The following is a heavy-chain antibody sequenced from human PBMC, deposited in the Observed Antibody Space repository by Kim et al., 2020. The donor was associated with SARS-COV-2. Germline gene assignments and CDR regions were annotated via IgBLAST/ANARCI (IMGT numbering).Heavy chain of an antibody. V-gene: IGHV3-11*06. D-gene: IGHD3-10*01. CDR1: GFTFSDYY. CDR2: ISSSSSYT. J-gene: IGHJ5*02. Sequence: GGSLRLSCAASGFTFSDYYMSWIRQAPGKGLEWVSYISSSSSYTNYADSVKGRFTISRDNAKNSLYLQMNSLRAEDTAVYYCARDPTSWMDYGSGSGWFDPWGQGTLVTVSS. CDR3: ARDPTSWMDYGSGSGWFDP.